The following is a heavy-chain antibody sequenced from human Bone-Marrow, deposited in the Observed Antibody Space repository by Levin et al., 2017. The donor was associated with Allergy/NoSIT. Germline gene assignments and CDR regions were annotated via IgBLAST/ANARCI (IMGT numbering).Heavy chain of an antibody. CDR3: ARDKGEAVAGLLDY. CDR1: GFTFSSYG. Sequence: LSLTCAASGFTFSSYGMHWVRQAPGKGLEWVAVIWYDGSNKYYADSVKGRFTISRDNSKNTLYLQMNSLRAEDTAVYYCARDKGEAVAGLLDYWGQGTLVTVSS. CDR2: IWYDGSNK. J-gene: IGHJ4*02. V-gene: IGHV3-33*01. D-gene: IGHD6-19*01.